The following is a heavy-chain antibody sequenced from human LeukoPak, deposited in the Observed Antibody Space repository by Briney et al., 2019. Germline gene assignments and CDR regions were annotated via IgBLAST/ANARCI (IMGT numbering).Heavy chain of an antibody. V-gene: IGHV3-9*01. J-gene: IGHJ3*02. CDR3: ARASYYYDTSGLGAFDI. Sequence: GGSPRLSCVASGFTFDDHAMYWVRQAPGKGLEWVSGINWDGSRIGYADAVKGRFTISRDSAKNSLYLQMNSLRTEDTALYYCARASYYYDTSGLGAFDIWGQGTLVTVSS. D-gene: IGHD3-22*01. CDR1: GFTFDDHA. CDR2: INWDGSRI.